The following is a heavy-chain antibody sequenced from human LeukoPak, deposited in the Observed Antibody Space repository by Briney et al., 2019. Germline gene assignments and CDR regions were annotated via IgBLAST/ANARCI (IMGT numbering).Heavy chain of an antibody. D-gene: IGHD4-23*01. CDR2: IYPGDSDT. Sequence: KVSCKASGYTFTGYYMHWVRQMPGKGLEWMGIIYPGDSDTRYSPSFQGQVTISADKSISTAYLQWSSLKASDTAMYYCAITTAYGGKEDYWGQGTLVTVSS. J-gene: IGHJ4*02. CDR3: AITTAYGGKEDY. V-gene: IGHV5-51*01. CDR1: GYTFTGYY.